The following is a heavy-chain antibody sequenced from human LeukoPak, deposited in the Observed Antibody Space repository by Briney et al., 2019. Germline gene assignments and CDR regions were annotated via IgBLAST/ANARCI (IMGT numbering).Heavy chain of an antibody. CDR3: ARGSRGSGKYDY. Sequence: GGSLTLSCVVSGFSFSDSYMTWLRQTPRKGLEALAYIRQSIHDRYHADPAEAQFTISRDNAKNSLYLQMNSLGAEDSAVYCCARGSRGSGKYDYWGQGTLVTVSS. CDR1: GFSFSDSY. D-gene: IGHD3-10*01. CDR2: IRQSIHDR. V-gene: IGHV3-11*06. J-gene: IGHJ4*02.